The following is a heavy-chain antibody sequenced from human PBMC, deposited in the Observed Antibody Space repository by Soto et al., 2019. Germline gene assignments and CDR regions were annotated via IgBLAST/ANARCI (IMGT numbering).Heavy chain of an antibody. CDR1: GGSFSGYY. CDR2: INHSGST. V-gene: IGHV4-34*01. Sequence: QVQLQQWGAGLLKPSETLSLTCAVYGGSFSGYYWSWIRQPPGKGLEWIGEINHSGSTNYNPSLKSRVTISVDTSKNQFSLKLSSVTAADTAVYYCARVRPLRYSSSPALTAFDYWGQGTLVTVSS. CDR3: ARVRPLRYSSSPALTAFDY. J-gene: IGHJ4*02. D-gene: IGHD6-6*01.